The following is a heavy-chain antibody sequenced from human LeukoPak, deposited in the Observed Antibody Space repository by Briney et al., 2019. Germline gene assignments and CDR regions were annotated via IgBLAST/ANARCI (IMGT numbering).Heavy chain of an antibody. J-gene: IGHJ6*02. CDR1: GYTFTSYG. CDR3: ARDLGSSWREYTFYYYYGMDV. CDR2: ISAYNGNT. V-gene: IGHV1-18*01. Sequence: ASVKVSCKASGYTFTSYGISWVRQAPGQGLEWMGWISAYNGNTNYAQKLQGRVTMTTDTSTSTAYMELRSLRSDDTAVYYCARDLGSSWREYTFYYYYGMDVWGQGTTVTVSS. D-gene: IGHD6-13*01.